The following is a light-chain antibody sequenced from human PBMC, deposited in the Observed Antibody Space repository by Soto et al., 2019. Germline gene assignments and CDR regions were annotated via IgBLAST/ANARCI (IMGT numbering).Light chain of an antibody. Sequence: QSALTQPPSASGTPGQSVTISCTGTSSDGGGDNYVSWYQQHPGKAPKLMIYEVSMRPSGVPDRFSGSKSANTASLTVSGLQAEDEADYSCPSRAGHSVVFGGGTQLTVL. CDR3: PSRAGHSVV. CDR2: EVS. V-gene: IGLV2-8*01. CDR1: SSDGGGDNY. J-gene: IGLJ2*01.